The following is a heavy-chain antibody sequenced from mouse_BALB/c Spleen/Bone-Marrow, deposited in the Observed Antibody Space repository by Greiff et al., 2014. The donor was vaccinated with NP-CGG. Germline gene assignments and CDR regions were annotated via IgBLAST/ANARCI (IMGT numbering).Heavy chain of an antibody. D-gene: IGHD2-1*01. CDR1: GFDFSRYW. V-gene: IGHV4-1*02. J-gene: IGHJ2*01. CDR2: INPDSSTI. Sequence: VQLKESGGGLAQPGGSLKLSCAASGFDFSRYWMSWVRQAPGKGLEWIGEINPDSSTINYTPSLKDKFIISRDNAKNTLYLQMSKVRSEDTALYYCARQGYYGKGDYWGQGTTLTVSS. CDR3: ARQGYYGKGDY.